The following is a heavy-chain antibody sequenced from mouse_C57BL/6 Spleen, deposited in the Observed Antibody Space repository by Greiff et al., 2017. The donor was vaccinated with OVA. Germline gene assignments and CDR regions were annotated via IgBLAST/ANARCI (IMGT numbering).Heavy chain of an antibody. CDR2: IYPANGYT. CDR1: GYTFTSYW. CDR3: ARAVNWDPLDY. J-gene: IGHJ2*01. V-gene: IGHV1-69*01. D-gene: IGHD4-1*02. Sequence: QVQLQQPGAELVMPGASVKLSCKASGYTFTSYWMHWVKQRPGQGLEWIGEIYPANGYTNYNQKFKGKSTLTADKSSSTAYMQLSSLTSEDSAVYYCARAVNWDPLDYWGQGTTLTVSS.